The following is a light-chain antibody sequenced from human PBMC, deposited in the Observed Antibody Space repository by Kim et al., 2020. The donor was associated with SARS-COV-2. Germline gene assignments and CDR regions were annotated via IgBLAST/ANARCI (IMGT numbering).Light chain of an antibody. J-gene: IGKJ2*01. Sequence: SASVGDRVTVTCRASQSTSTYLNWYQQRPGKAPNLLIYAASSLQSGVPSRFSGSGSGTDFTLTISNLQPEDLATYYCQQSYSTPYTFGQGTKLEI. V-gene: IGKV1-39*01. CDR1: QSTSTY. CDR3: QQSYSTPYT. CDR2: AAS.